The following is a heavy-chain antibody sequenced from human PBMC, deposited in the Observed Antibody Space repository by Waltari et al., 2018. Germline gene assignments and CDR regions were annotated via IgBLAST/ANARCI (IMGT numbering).Heavy chain of an antibody. CDR1: GGSISRSGSY. Sequence: QLQLQESGPGLVKPSETLSLHCTVSGGSISRSGSYWGWSRQPPGKGLEWIGSIFYSGSSHYNPSLRSRVTISVDTSKNQFYLNLTSVTAADTAVYYCARQLGGPQWELLGNDGFDVWGQGTMVTVSS. CDR3: ARQLGGPQWELLGNDGFDV. V-gene: IGHV4-39*01. J-gene: IGHJ3*01. D-gene: IGHD1-26*01. CDR2: IFYSGSS.